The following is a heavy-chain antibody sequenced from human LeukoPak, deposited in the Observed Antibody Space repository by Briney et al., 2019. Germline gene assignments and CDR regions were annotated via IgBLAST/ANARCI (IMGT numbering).Heavy chain of an antibody. CDR3: ARDLPYYYDSSGYSSPQAFDI. V-gene: IGHV4-30-4*01. CDR2: IYYSGST. CDR1: GGSISSGDYY. Sequence: SQTLSLTCTVSGGSISSGDYYWSWIRQPPGRGLEWIGYIYYSGSTYYNPSLKSRVTISVDTSKNQFSLKLSSVTAADTAAYFCARDLPYYYDSSGYSSPQAFDIWGQGTMVTVSS. D-gene: IGHD3-22*01. J-gene: IGHJ3*02.